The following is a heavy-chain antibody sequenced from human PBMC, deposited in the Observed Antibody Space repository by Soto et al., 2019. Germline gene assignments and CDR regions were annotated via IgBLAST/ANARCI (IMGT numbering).Heavy chain of an antibody. Sequence: SETLSLTCTVSGGSISSADYYWSWIRQPPGTGLEWIGHIYYNGGISYNPSLRSRITITISIDTSTKQVSLRLSSVTAADTAVYYCVRQGFGPLHGLVDVWGQGTTVTVSS. V-gene: IGHV4-30-4*01. D-gene: IGHD3-10*01. CDR3: VRQGFGPLHGLVDV. CDR2: IYYNGGI. CDR1: GGSISSADYY. J-gene: IGHJ6*02.